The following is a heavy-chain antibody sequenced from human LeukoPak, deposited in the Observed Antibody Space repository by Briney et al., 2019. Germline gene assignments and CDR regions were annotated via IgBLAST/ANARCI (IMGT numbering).Heavy chain of an antibody. CDR1: GCPFSSYG. D-gene: IGHD3-10*01. J-gene: IGHJ3*02. CDR3: ARDKNYYGSGSPSLDAFDI. Sequence: RGSLRLSCAAPGCPFSSYGMHWGRQTPGKVLEWVALIWYDGSNLYYADSVKGLFTISKDSAKNTHYLHMNSLRAEEKAVYSCARDKNYYGSGSPSLDAFDIWGQGTMVTVSS. V-gene: IGHV3-33*01. CDR2: IWYDGSNL.